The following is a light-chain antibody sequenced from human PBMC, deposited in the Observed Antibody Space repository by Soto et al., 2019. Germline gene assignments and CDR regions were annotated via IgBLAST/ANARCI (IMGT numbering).Light chain of an antibody. J-gene: IGKJ1*01. CDR1: QSSSSC. CDR2: KAS. Sequence: DIQMTEAASTLSASVGDRVTITCRASQSSSSCLAWYVQKPGKAPNLLIYKASSLESRVPSRLSGSGSGTEFTLTISRLQLDDFATYYCQQYNNYPWTFGQGTKV. CDR3: QQYNNYPWT. V-gene: IGKV1-5*03.